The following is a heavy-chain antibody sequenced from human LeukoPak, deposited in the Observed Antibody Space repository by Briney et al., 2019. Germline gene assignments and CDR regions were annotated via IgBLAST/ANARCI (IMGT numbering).Heavy chain of an antibody. D-gene: IGHD6-19*01. Sequence: ASVKVSCKVFGYTLTELSMHWVRQAPGKGLEWMGGFDPEDGDTIYAQKFQGRVTMTEDTSTDTAYMELSSLRSEDTAVYYCATGRRDSSGPIPGHGEEYYFDYWGQGTLVTISS. V-gene: IGHV1-24*01. CDR2: FDPEDGDT. J-gene: IGHJ4*02. CDR3: ATGRRDSSGPIPGHGEEYYFDY. CDR1: GYTLTELS.